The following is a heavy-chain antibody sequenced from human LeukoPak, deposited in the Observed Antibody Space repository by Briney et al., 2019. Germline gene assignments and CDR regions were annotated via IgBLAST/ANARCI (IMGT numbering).Heavy chain of an antibody. J-gene: IGHJ4*02. CDR1: GGSISSGGYY. CDR2: IYHSGST. D-gene: IGHD6-19*01. CDR3: ARTSLGIAVAGKPNQKFDY. V-gene: IGHV4-30-2*01. Sequence: MSSETLSLTCTVSGGSISSGGYYWSWIRQPPGKGLEWIGYIYHSGSTYYNPSLKSRVTISVDRSKNQFSLKLSSVTAADTAVYYCARTSLGIAVAGKPNQKFDYWGQGTLVTVSS.